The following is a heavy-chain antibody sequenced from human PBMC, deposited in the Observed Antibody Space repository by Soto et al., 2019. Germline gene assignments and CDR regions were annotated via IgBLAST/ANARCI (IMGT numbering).Heavy chain of an antibody. CDR3: ARHPERIAQIGWFDP. CDR1: GFTFSSYS. J-gene: IGHJ5*02. D-gene: IGHD6-13*01. CDR2: ISSSSSTI. Sequence: GGSLRLSCAASGFTFSSYSMNWVRQAPGKGLEWVSYISSSSSTIYYADSVKGRFTISRDNAKNSLYLQMNSLRVEDTAVYYCARHPERIAQIGWFDPWGQGTLVTVSS. V-gene: IGHV3-48*01.